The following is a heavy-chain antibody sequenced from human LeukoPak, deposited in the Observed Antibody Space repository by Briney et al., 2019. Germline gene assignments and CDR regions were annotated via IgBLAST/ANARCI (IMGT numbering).Heavy chain of an antibody. J-gene: IGHJ4*02. V-gene: IGHV1-69*04. CDR3: ARGELPYFYGSGSPAGR. CDR1: GGTFSSYA. D-gene: IGHD3-10*01. CDR2: IIPILGIT. Sequence: SVKVSCKASGGTFSSYAISWVRQAPGQGLEWMGRIIPILGITNYAQKFQGRVTITADKSTSTAYMELSSLRSEDTAVYYCARGELPYFYGSGSPAGRWGQGTLVTVSS.